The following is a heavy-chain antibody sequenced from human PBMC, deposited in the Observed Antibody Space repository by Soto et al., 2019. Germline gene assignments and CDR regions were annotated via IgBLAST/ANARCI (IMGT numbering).Heavy chain of an antibody. Sequence: PSETLSLTCTVSGGSISSYYWNWIRQPAGKGLEWIGRIYTSGSTNYNPSLKSRVTMSVDTSKNQFSLKLSSVTAADTAVYYCARDTYYDFWSGYRMDVWGQGTTVTVSS. CDR3: ARDTYYDFWSGYRMDV. V-gene: IGHV4-4*07. CDR1: GGSISSYY. CDR2: IYTSGST. D-gene: IGHD3-3*01. J-gene: IGHJ6*02.